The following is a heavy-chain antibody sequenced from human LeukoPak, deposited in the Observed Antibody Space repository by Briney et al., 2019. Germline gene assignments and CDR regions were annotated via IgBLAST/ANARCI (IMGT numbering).Heavy chain of an antibody. V-gene: IGHV1-69*06. CDR3: ARDQAITMIVAGPDY. CDR2: IIPIFGTA. CDR1: GGTFSSYA. Sequence: SVKVSCKASGGTFSSYAISWVRQAPGQGLEWMGGIIPIFGTANYAQKLQGRVTITADKSTGTAYMELSSLRSEDTAVYYCARDQAITMIVAGPDYWGQGTLVTVSS. J-gene: IGHJ4*02. D-gene: IGHD3-22*01.